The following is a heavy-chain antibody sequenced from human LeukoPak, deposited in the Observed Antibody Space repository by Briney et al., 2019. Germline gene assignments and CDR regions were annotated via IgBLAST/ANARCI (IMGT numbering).Heavy chain of an antibody. V-gene: IGHV3-21*01. CDR1: GFNFSSYS. CDR3: ARGVVGVSFDI. CDR2: ISSSSSYI. D-gene: IGHD3-16*01. Sequence: PGGSLRLSCAASGFNFSSYSMNWVRQAPRKGLEWVSSISSSSSYIYYADSVKGRFTISRDNAKNSLYLQMNSLRAEDTAVYYCARGVVGVSFDIWGQGTMVTVSS. J-gene: IGHJ3*02.